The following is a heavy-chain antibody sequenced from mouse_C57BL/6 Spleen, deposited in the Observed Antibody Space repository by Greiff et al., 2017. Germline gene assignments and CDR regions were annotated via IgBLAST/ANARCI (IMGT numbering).Heavy chain of an antibody. CDR3: ARDQRIYYGNYDAMDY. J-gene: IGHJ4*01. CDR2: ISDGGSYT. Sequence: EVKLVESGGGLVKPGGSLKLSCAASGFTFSSYAMSWVRQTPEKRLEWVATISDGGSYTYYPDNVKGRFTIYRDNAKNHLYLQMSHLKSEETAMYYCARDQRIYYGNYDAMDYWGQGTSVTVSS. D-gene: IGHD2-1*01. V-gene: IGHV5-4*01. CDR1: GFTFSSYA.